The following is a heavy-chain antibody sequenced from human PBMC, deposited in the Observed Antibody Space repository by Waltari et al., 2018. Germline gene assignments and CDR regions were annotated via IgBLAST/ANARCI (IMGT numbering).Heavy chain of an antibody. CDR2: IRGSGGST. CDR3: AKGGGGLDMIFDY. V-gene: IGHV3-23*01. CDR1: GFTFSNYV. J-gene: IGHJ4*02. Sequence: EVQLLESGGGLVQPGGSLRLSFAASGFTFSNYVMSWVRQAPGKGLEWVSAIRGSGGSTYYADSVKGRFTISRDNSKNTLYLQMNSLRAEDTAVYYCAKGGGGLDMIFDYWGQGTLVTVSS. D-gene: IGHD2-2*03.